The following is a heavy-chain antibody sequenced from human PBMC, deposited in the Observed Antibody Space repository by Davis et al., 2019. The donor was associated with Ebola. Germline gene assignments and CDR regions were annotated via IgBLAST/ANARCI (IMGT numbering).Heavy chain of an antibody. CDR3: AKPCLSGSYLPLDY. D-gene: IGHD1-26*01. Sequence: GESLKISCAASGFTFSSYGMHWVRQAPGKGLEWVSAISGSGGSTYYADSVKGRFTISRDNSKNTLYLQMNSLRAEDTAVYYCAKPCLSGSYLPLDYWGQGTLVTVSS. CDR1: GFTFSSYG. J-gene: IGHJ4*02. V-gene: IGHV3-23*01. CDR2: ISGSGGST.